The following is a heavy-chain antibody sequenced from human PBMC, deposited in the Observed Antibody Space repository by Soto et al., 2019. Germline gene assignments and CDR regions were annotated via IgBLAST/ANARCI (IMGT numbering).Heavy chain of an antibody. CDR1: GYTLTELS. D-gene: IGHD3-10*01. J-gene: IGHJ6*02. CDR2: FDPEDGET. V-gene: IGHV1-24*01. CDR3: ATLSITMVRGVVNYYGMDA. Sequence: GASVKVSCKVSGYTLTELSMHWVRQAPGKGLEWMGGFDPEDGETIYAQKFQGRVTMTEDTSTDTAYMELSSLRSEDTAVYYCATLSITMVRGVVNYYGMDAWGQGTTVTVSS.